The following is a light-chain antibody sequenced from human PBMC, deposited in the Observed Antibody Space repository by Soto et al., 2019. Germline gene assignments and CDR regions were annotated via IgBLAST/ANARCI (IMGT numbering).Light chain of an antibody. CDR3: CSYAGSSTFHV. J-gene: IGLJ1*01. Sequence: QSALTQPASVSGSPGQSITISCTGTSSDVGSYKLVSWYQQHPGKAPKLMIYEGSKRPSGVSNRFSGSKSGNTASLTISGLQAEDEADYYCCSYAGSSTFHVFGTGTKVTVL. CDR1: SSDVGSYKL. V-gene: IGLV2-23*01. CDR2: EGS.